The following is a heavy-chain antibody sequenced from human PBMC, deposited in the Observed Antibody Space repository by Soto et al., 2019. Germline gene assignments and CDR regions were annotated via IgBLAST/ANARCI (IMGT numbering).Heavy chain of an antibody. J-gene: IGHJ4*02. D-gene: IGHD3-10*01. CDR3: ARAYSKGIILWFGEQNYYFDY. V-gene: IGHV3-7*01. Sequence: GGSLRLSCAASGFTFSSYWMSWVRQAPGKGLEWVANIKQDGSEKYYVDSVKGRFTISRDNAKNSLYLQMNSLRAEDTAVYYCARAYSKGIILWFGEQNYYFDYWGQGTLVTVSS. CDR2: IKQDGSEK. CDR1: GFTFSSYW.